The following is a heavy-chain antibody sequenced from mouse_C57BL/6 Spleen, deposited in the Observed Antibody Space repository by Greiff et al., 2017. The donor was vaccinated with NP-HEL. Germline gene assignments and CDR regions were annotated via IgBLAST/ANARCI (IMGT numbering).Heavy chain of an antibody. J-gene: IGHJ3*01. Sequence: QVQLQQSGAELVRPGTSVKLSCKASGYTFTSYWMHWVKQRPGQGLEWIGVIDPSDSYTNYNQKFKGKATLTVDTSSSTAYMQLSSLTSEDSAVYYCARETLTYDSWFAYWGQGTLVTVSA. CDR3: ARETLTYDSWFAY. D-gene: IGHD2-4*01. V-gene: IGHV1-59*01. CDR2: IDPSDSYT. CDR1: GYTFTSYW.